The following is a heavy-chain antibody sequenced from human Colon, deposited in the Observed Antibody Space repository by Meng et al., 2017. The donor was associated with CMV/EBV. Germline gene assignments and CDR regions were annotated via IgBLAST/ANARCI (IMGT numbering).Heavy chain of an antibody. CDR3: ARAPTRKYYFHF. CDR1: GFNISDYA. CDR2: ISASGDIT. J-gene: IGHJ4*02. V-gene: IGHV3-23*01. Sequence: EVQLLQSGGGLAQPGGSARLSCAASGFNISDYAMDWVRQAPGKGLEWVSVISASGDITFYTESVKGRFTIGRDTSKNTVYLQMDSLRAEDTAVYYCARAPTRKYYFHFWGQGRLVTVSS. D-gene: IGHD5-24*01.